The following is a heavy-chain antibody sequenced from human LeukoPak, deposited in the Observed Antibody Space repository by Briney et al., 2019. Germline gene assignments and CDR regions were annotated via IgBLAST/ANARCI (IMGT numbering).Heavy chain of an antibody. D-gene: IGHD3/OR15-3a*01. CDR1: GYTFTSYA. CDR3: ARGTSGLVTTNDY. Sequence: ASVKVSCKASGYTFTSYAMNWVRQAPGQGLEWMGWINTNTGIPTYVQGFTGRFVFSLDTSVSTASLQISSLKAEDTAVYYCARGTSGLVTTNDYWGQGTLVTVSS. V-gene: IGHV7-4-1*02. J-gene: IGHJ4*02. CDR2: INTNTGIP.